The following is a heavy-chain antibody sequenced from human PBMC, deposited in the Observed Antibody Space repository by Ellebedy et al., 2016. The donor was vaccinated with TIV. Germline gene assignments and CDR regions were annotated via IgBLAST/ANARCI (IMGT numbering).Heavy chain of an antibody. V-gene: IGHV3-48*02. J-gene: IGHJ6*02. CDR1: GFTFSSYS. D-gene: IGHD3-10*01. Sequence: GESLKISXAASGFTFSSYSMNWVRQAPGKGLEWVSYISSSSSTIHYADSVKGRFTISRDNAKNSLYLQMNSLRDEDTAVYYCARAPITMVRGVITHYYYYGMDVWGQGTTVTVSS. CDR2: ISSSSSTI. CDR3: ARAPITMVRGVITHYYYYGMDV.